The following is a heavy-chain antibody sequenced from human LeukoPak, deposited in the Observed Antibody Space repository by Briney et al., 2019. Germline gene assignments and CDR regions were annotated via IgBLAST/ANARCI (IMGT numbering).Heavy chain of an antibody. J-gene: IGHJ4*02. CDR3: ARGYGVGDY. CDR2: INHSGST. CDR1: GGSFSGYY. Sequence: SETLSLTCAVYGGSFSGYYWSWIRQPPGKGLEWIGEINHSGSTNYNPSLKSRATISVDTPKNQFSLKLTSATAADTAVYYCARGYGVGDYWGQGTLVTVSS. V-gene: IGHV4-34*01. D-gene: IGHD4-17*01.